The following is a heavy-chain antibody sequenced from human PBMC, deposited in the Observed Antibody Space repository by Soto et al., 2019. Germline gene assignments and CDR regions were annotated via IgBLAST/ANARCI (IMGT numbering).Heavy chain of an antibody. CDR3: AKDVGSGWYSSAFDY. CDR1: GFTFSSYG. J-gene: IGHJ4*02. D-gene: IGHD6-19*01. CDR2: ISGSGGDT. V-gene: IGHV3-23*01. Sequence: PGGSLILSCAASGFTFSSYGMRWVRQAPGKGLEWVAVISGSGGDTYYADSVKGRLIISRDNSKNTLYLQMNSLRAEDTAVYYCAKDVGSGWYSSAFDYWGQGTLVTVSS.